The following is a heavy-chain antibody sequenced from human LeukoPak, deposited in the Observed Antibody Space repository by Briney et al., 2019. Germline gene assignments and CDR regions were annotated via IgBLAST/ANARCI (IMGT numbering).Heavy chain of an antibody. CDR3: ATGNALHV. CDR2: IKQDGSDK. CDR1: GFDFSTYW. J-gene: IGHJ4*02. V-gene: IGHV3-7*01. Sequence: GGSLRLSCAASGFDFSTYWMTWVRQTPGRGLEWVANIKQDGSDKYYVDSVKGRFTISRDNAKKSLDLQMNSLTAEDTAVYYCATGNALHVWGQGTLVTVSS.